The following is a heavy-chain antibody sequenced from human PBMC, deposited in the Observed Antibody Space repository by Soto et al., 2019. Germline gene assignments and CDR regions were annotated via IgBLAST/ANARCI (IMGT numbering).Heavy chain of an antibody. CDR2: IYPGDSDT. CDR3: ARQGSSSRDGMDV. Sequence: PGESVKISFKGSGYSFTSYWIGWVRQMPGKGLEWMGIIYPGDSDTRYSPSFQGQVTISADKSISTAYLQWSSLKASDTAMYYCARQGSSSRDGMDVWGQGTTVTVS. J-gene: IGHJ6*02. CDR1: GYSFTSYW. D-gene: IGHD6-6*01. V-gene: IGHV5-51*01.